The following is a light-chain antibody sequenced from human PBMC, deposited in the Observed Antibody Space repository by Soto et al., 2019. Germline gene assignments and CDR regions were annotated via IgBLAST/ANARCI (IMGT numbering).Light chain of an antibody. V-gene: IGLV1-40*01. CDR3: AAWDDRLSGFV. CDR2: GNN. Sequence: QSVLTQPPSVSGAPGQRVTISCTGSNSNIGAGFAVHWYQQLPGTAPKLLIHGNNNRPSGVPDRFSGSKSGTSASLAISGLRSEDEADYYCAAWDDRLSGFVFATGTKLTVL. CDR1: NSNIGAGFA. J-gene: IGLJ1*01.